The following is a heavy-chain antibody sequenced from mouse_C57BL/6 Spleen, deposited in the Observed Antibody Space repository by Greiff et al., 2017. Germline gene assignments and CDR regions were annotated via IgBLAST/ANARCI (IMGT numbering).Heavy chain of an antibody. D-gene: IGHD4-1*02. Sequence: VQLVESGAELVRPGASVKLSCKASGYTFTDYYINWVKQRPGQGLEWIARIYPGSGNTYYNEKFKGKATLTAEKSSSTAYMQLSSLTSEDSAVYFCARLATGTGLYFDYWGQGTTLTVSS. CDR1: GYTFTDYY. CDR2: IYPGSGNT. V-gene: IGHV1-76*01. J-gene: IGHJ2*01. CDR3: ARLATGTGLYFDY.